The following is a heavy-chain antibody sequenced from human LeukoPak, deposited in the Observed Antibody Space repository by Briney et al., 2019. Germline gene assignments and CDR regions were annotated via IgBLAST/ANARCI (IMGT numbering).Heavy chain of an antibody. J-gene: IGHJ4*02. CDR3: ARVHSTSIFDY. CDR2: IYSSGST. V-gene: IGHV4-61*02. Sequence: PSQTLSLTCTVSGGSISSGGYYWSWIRQPAGKGLEWIGRIYSSGSTNYNPSLKSRVTISVDTSKNQFSLKLNSVTAADTAVYYCARVHSTSIFDYWGQGTLVTVSS. D-gene: IGHD6-13*01. CDR1: GGSISSGGYY.